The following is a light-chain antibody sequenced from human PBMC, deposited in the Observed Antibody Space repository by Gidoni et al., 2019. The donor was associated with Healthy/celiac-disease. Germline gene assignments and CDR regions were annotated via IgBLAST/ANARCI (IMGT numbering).Light chain of an antibody. Sequence: QSVLTQPPSASGTPGQRVTISCSGSSSNIGSNTVHWYQQLPGTAPKLLIYSNNQRPSGVPDRFSGSKSGTSASLAIIGLQSEDEADYYCAAWDDSLNGRVFGGGTKLTVL. CDR2: SNN. CDR3: AAWDDSLNGRV. V-gene: IGLV1-44*01. J-gene: IGLJ3*02. CDR1: SSNIGSNT.